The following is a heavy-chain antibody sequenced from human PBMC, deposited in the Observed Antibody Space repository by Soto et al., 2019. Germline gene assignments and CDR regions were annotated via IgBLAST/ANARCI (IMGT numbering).Heavy chain of an antibody. J-gene: IGHJ4*02. D-gene: IGHD5-12*01. CDR1: VFTFSTYA. V-gene: IGHV3-23*01. Sequence: EVQLLDSGGGLVQPGGSLRLSCVASVFTFSTYAMSWVRQAPGKGLEWVSGIGGNGGTTRYADSVKSRFTISRDNSKNTLYLQMNSLRVEDTAVYYCAKTLYGGCDYWGRGTLVTVSS. CDR2: IGGNGGTT. CDR3: AKTLYGGCDY.